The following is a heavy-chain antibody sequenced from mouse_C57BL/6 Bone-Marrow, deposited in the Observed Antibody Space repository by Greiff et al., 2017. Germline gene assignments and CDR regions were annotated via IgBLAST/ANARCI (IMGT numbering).Heavy chain of an antibody. CDR3: ANYGSSLGYAMYY. CDR1: GYTFTSYW. V-gene: IGHV1-64*01. D-gene: IGHD1-1*01. Sequence: QVQLQQPGAELVKPGASVKLSCKASGYTFTSYWMHWVKQRPGQGLEWIGMIHPNSGSTNYNEKFKSKATLTVDKTSSTAYMQLSSLTSEDSAVYYCANYGSSLGYAMYYWGQGTSVTVSS. CDR2: IHPNSGST. J-gene: IGHJ4*01.